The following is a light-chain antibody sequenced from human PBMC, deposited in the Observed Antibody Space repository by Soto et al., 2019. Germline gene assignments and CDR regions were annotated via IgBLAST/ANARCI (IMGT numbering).Light chain of an antibody. Sequence: QSALTQPPSASGSPGQSVTISCTGTSSDVGGYNYVSWYQQHPGKAPKFLIFEVSRRPSGVPDRFSSSKSGNTASLTVSGLQADDEADYYCSSYAGSNNPVIFGGGTKLTV. CDR1: SSDVGGYNY. V-gene: IGLV2-8*01. CDR2: EVS. J-gene: IGLJ2*01. CDR3: SSYAGSNNPVI.